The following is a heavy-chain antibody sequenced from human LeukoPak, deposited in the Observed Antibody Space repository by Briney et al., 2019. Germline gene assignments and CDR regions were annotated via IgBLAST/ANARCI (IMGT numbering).Heavy chain of an antibody. V-gene: IGHV4-39*01. CDR3: VRSFGERIVVAGNFDY. J-gene: IGHJ4*02. CDR1: GDSVSSSSYY. Sequence: SETLPLTCTVSGDSVSSSSYYWGWVRQPPGKGLQWIGTIYYSGITYYNPFLKSRVTISVDTSKNQFSLKLSSVTAADAAVYYCVRSFGERIVVAGNFDYWGQGTLVTVSS. D-gene: IGHD6-19*01. CDR2: IYYSGIT.